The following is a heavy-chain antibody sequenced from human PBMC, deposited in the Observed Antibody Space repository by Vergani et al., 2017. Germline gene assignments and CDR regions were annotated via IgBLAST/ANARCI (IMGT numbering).Heavy chain of an antibody. CDR2: ISGSGTST. V-gene: IGHV3-23*01. J-gene: IGHJ4*02. Sequence: EVPLLESGGGLVQPGGSLRLSCAASGFTSSSYVVSYVRQAPGKGLGWVSFISGSGTSTYYAASVKDRFSISRDNCKNTLYLQMSSLRAEDTAVYYCAKNYYRMGGDETFFDDWGQETLVTVSS. CDR1: GFTSSSYV. D-gene: IGHD3-10*01. CDR3: AKNYYRMGGDETFFDD.